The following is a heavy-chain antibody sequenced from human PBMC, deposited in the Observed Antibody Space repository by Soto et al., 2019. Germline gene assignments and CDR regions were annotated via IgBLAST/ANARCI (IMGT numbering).Heavy chain of an antibody. D-gene: IGHD6-13*01. CDR3: ARASAIAAARDYYYDMDV. CDR2: IIPIFGTA. CDR1: GGTFSSYA. J-gene: IGHJ6*02. Sequence: QVQLVQSGAEVKKPGSSVKVSCKSSGGTFSSYAISWVRQAPGQGLEWMGGIIPIFGTANYAQKFQGRVTITADESTSTAYMELSSLRSEYTAVYYFARASAIAAARDYYYDMDVLGQGTTVTVSS. V-gene: IGHV1-69*01.